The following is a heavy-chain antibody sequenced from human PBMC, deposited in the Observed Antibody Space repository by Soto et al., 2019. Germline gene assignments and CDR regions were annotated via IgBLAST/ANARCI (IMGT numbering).Heavy chain of an antibody. CDR3: ARDSGYDFWSGYPSPIRAKPFDY. V-gene: IGHV3-48*01. Sequence: GGSLRLSCAASGFTFSSYSMNWVRQAPGKGLEWVSYISSSSSTIYYADSVKGRFTISRDNAKNSLYLQMNSLRAEDTAVYYCARDSGYDFWSGYPSPIRAKPFDYWGQGTLVTVSS. J-gene: IGHJ4*02. D-gene: IGHD3-3*01. CDR2: ISSSSSTI. CDR1: GFTFSSYS.